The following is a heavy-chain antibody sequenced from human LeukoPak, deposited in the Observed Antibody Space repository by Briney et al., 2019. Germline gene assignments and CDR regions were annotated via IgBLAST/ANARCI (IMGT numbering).Heavy chain of an antibody. V-gene: IGHV3-30*04. J-gene: IGHJ4*02. CDR2: ISYDGSNK. CDR1: GFTFSSYA. Sequence: GVLRLSCAASGFTFSSYAMHWVRQAPGKGLEWVAVISYDGSNKFYADSVKGRFTISRDNSKNTLYLQMNSLRAEDTAVYYCARDHASESSGYYYVFDHWGQGTLVTVSS. CDR3: ARDHASESSGYYYVFDH. D-gene: IGHD3-22*01.